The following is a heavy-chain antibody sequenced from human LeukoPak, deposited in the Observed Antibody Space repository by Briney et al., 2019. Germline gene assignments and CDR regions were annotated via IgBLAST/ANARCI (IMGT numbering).Heavy chain of an antibody. CDR1: GGSISSGSYY. D-gene: IGHD2-15*01. CDR3: ARVRAARYCSGGSCSSTLDY. V-gene: IGHV4-39*07. CDR2: IYYSGST. J-gene: IGHJ4*02. Sequence: PSETLSLTCTVSGGSISSGSYYWGWIRQPPGKGLEWIGSIYYSGSTYYNPSLKSRVTISVDTSKNQFSLKLSSVTAADTAVYYCARVRAARYCSGGSCSSTLDYWGQGTLVTVSS.